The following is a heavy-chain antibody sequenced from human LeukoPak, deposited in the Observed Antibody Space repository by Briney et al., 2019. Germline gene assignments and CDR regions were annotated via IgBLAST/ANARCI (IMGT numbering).Heavy chain of an antibody. CDR1: GYTFTSYA. J-gene: IGHJ6*02. V-gene: IGHV1-3*01. D-gene: IGHD1-26*01. CDR2: INAGNGNT. Sequence: ASVKVSCKASGYTFTSYAMHWVRQAPGQRLEWMGWINAGNGNTKYSQKFQGRVTITRDTSASTAYMELSSLRSEDTAVYYCARDQPPDSAGSISWRATSGYYYYYYGMDVWGQGTTVTVSS. CDR3: ARDQPPDSAGSISWRATSGYYYYYYGMDV.